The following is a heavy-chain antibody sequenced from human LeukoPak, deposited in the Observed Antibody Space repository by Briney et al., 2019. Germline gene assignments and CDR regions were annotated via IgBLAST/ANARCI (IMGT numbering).Heavy chain of an antibody. J-gene: IGHJ3*02. D-gene: IGHD3-22*01. CDR1: GFTFSSYS. Sequence: GGSLRLSCAASGFTFSSYSMNWVRQAPGKGLEWVSSISSSSSYIYYADSVKVRFTISRDNAKNSLYLQMNSLRAEDTAVYYCARIYDSNAFDIWGQGTMVTVSS. CDR2: ISSSSSYI. V-gene: IGHV3-21*01. CDR3: ARIYDSNAFDI.